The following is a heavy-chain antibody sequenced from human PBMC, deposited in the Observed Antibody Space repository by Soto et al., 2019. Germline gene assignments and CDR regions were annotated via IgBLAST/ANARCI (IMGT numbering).Heavy chain of an antibody. CDR1: GFTFSGAW. D-gene: IGHD4-17*01. J-gene: IGHJ2*01. CDR3: TAISNYGASNYWYLDL. V-gene: IGHV3-15*01. Sequence: GGSLRLSCAGSGFTFSGAWMSWVRQTPGKGLEWLGRIKSKDDGGATDYAAPVKGRFTISRDDSNNTVYLQMNSLKIEDTAVYFCTAISNYGASNYWYLDLWGLGTLVTVSS. CDR2: IKSKDDGGAT.